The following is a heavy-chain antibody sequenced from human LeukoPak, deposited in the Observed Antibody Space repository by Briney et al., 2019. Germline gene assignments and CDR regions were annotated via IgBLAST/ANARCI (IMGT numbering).Heavy chain of an antibody. J-gene: IGHJ4*02. D-gene: IGHD2-2*01. Sequence: SETLSLTCTVSGASISSGTYYWGWIRQPPGRGLEWIGSIYSTGTSYYDPSLKSRVAISADTSKNQFSLKLSSVTAADTAVYYCARRTLNGDYFDYWGQGTLVTVSS. CDR2: IYSTGTS. CDR3: ARRTLNGDYFDY. CDR1: GASISSGTYY. V-gene: IGHV4-39*01.